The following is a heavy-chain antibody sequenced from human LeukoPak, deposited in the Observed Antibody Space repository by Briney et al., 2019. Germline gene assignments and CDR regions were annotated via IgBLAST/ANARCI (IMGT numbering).Heavy chain of an antibody. D-gene: IGHD2-8*01. CDR3: ASEVPRTSRFDH. J-gene: IGHJ4*02. CDR1: GYTFTSYY. Sequence: ASVKVSCKASGYTFTSYYMHWVRQAPGQGLEWVAVLYPGGNKAIYAQRFQGRFTLTRDTSTNTVYMEVTSLASEDTAIYYCASEVPRTSRFDHWGQGTLVTVSS. V-gene: IGHV1-46*01. CDR2: LYPGGNKA.